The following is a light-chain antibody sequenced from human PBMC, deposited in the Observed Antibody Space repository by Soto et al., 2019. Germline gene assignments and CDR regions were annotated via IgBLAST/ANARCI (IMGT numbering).Light chain of an antibody. CDR1: KSVSSSY. J-gene: IGKJ4*01. Sequence: PGERATLSCRASKSVSSSYLAWYQQKPGQAPRLPIYGASSRATGIPDRFSGSGSGTDFTLTISRLEPEDFAVYYCQQYGSSPPLTFGGGTKV. CDR2: GAS. V-gene: IGKV3-20*01. CDR3: QQYGSSPPLT.